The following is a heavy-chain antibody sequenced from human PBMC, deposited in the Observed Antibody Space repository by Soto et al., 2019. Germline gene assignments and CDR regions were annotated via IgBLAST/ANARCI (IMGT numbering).Heavy chain of an antibody. CDR2: IYYSGST. Sequence: QVQLQESGPGLVKPSQTLSLTCTVSGGSISSGGYYWSWIRQHPGKGLEWIGYIYYSGSTYYNPSLKSRVTISVDTSKNQFSLKLSSVTAADTAVYYCARRDYYGHYIGSYFDLWGRGTLVTVSS. CDR1: GGSISSGGYY. CDR3: ARRDYYGHYIGSYFDL. V-gene: IGHV4-31*03. J-gene: IGHJ2*01. D-gene: IGHD4-17*01.